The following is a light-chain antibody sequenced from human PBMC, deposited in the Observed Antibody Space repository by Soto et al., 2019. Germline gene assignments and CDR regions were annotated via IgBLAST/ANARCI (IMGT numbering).Light chain of an antibody. Sequence: EIVLTQSPGTLSLSPGERATLSCRASQSVSSNYLAWYQQKPGQAPRLLIYGASTRAPGIPVRFSGSGSGTEFTLTITSLQSEDFAVYYCQQYNNWPPTFGQGTKVDIK. J-gene: IGKJ1*01. CDR3: QQYNNWPPT. CDR2: GAS. CDR1: QSVSSN. V-gene: IGKV3-15*01.